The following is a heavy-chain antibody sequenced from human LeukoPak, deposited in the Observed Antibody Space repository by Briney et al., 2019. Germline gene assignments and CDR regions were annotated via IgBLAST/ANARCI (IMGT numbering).Heavy chain of an antibody. D-gene: IGHD1-26*01. Sequence: TGGSLRLSCAASGFTFSGSALHWVRQAPGKGLEWVAVISYDGSNKYYADSVKGRFTISRDNSKNTLYLQMNSLRAEDTAVYYCARDRSFSGSFLDYWGQGTLVTVSS. V-gene: IGHV3-30*04. CDR3: ARDRSFSGSFLDY. CDR2: ISYDGSNK. CDR1: GFTFSGSA. J-gene: IGHJ4*02.